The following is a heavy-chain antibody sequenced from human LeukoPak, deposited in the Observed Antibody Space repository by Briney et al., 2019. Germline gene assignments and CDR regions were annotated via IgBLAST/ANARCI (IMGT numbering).Heavy chain of an antibody. J-gene: IGHJ5*02. D-gene: IGHD5-18*01. CDR3: ARGQLWQTGWFDP. V-gene: IGHV3-21*01. Sequence: PGGSLRLSCAASGFTFSDYSMHWVRQAPGEGREWVPPISSTSSYISSADSLKGRFTISRDNAKNSLYLQMSTLRAEDTAVYYCARGQLWQTGWFDPWGQGTLVTVSS. CDR2: ISSTSSYI. CDR1: GFTFSDYS.